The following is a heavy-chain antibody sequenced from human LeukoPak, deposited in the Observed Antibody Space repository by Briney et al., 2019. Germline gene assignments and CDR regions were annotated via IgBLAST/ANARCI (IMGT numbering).Heavy chain of an antibody. CDR3: ARPYSGSYYGDAFDI. CDR1: GGSISSSSYY. D-gene: IGHD1-26*01. J-gene: IGHJ3*02. V-gene: IGHV4-39*01. Sequence: PSETLSLTCNVSGGSISSSSYYWGWIRQPPGKGLEWIGSIYYSGNTYYNPSLKSRVTISGDTSKNQFSLKLSSVTAADTAVYYCARPYSGSYYGDAFDIWGQGTMVTVSS. CDR2: IYYSGNT.